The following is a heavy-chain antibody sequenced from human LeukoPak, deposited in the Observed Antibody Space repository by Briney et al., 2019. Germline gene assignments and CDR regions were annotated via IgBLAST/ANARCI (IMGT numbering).Heavy chain of an antibody. J-gene: IGHJ4*02. V-gene: IGHV3-30*02. CDR1: GSTFSSYG. Sequence: GGSLRLSCAASGSTFSSYGMHWVRQAPGKGLEWVAFIRYDESDIYYADSVKGRFIISRDNSKNTLFLQMNSLRAEDTAVYYCAKVSDIVVLTDPYDYWGQGTLVTVSS. CDR2: IRYDESDI. D-gene: IGHD2-15*01. CDR3: AKVSDIVVLTDPYDY.